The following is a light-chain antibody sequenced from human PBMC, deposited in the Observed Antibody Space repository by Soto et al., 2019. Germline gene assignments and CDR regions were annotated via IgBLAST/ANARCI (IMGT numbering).Light chain of an antibody. CDR1: SSDVGGYNY. J-gene: IGLJ3*02. V-gene: IGLV2-14*01. CDR2: EVS. CDR3: SSYTRSSSVV. Sequence: QSVLTQPRSVSGSPGQSVTISCTGTSSDVGGYNYVSWYQQHPGKAPKLIIYEVSNRPSGVSNRFSGSKSGNAASLTISGLQAEDEADYYCSSYTRSSSVVFGGGTKLTVL.